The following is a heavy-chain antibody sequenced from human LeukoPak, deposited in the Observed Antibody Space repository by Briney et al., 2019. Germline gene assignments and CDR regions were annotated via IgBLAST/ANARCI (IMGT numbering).Heavy chain of an antibody. J-gene: IGHJ3*02. CDR2: IYYSGST. D-gene: IGHD6-13*01. CDR1: GGSISSSSYY. Sequence: SETLSLACTVSGGSISSSSYYWGWIRQPPGKGLEWIGSIYYSGSTYYNPSLKSRVTISVDTSKNQFSLKLSSVTAADTAIYFCARTVTSSSWYSDPFDIWGQGTMVTVSS. CDR3: ARTVTSSSWYSDPFDI. V-gene: IGHV4-39*07.